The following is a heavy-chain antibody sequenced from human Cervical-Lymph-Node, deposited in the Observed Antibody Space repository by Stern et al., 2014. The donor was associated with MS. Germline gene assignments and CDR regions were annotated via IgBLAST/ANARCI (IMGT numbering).Heavy chain of an antibody. Sequence: VQLVESGGGLVQPGGSLRLSCAASGFTVSPNYMSWVRQAPGTGLEWVSVISSGGRTYYADSVKGRFTISRHHSKHTLYLQMKRLRPEDPGVYYCASGGMGTIGWLDYWGPGTLVNVSS. CDR2: ISSGGRT. D-gene: IGHD5-24*01. V-gene: IGHV3-53*04. CDR3: ASGGMGTIGWLDY. CDR1: GFTVSPNY. J-gene: IGHJ4*02.